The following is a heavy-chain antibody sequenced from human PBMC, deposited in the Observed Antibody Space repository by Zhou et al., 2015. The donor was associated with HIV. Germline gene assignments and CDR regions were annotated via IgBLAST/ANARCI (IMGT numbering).Heavy chain of an antibody. Sequence: QVQLVQSGAEVKKPGSSVKVSCKSSGGTFSTYPISWVRQAPGHGLQWMGGILPIVGSSTYAQSLQGRATITADESTRTVYMELRSLTSDDTAVYFCARGAATTFGYYNGMDVWGQGTTVTVS. CDR1: GGTFSTYP. CDR3: ARGAATTFGYYNGMDV. J-gene: IGHJ6*02. CDR2: ILPIVGSS. V-gene: IGHV1-69*01. D-gene: IGHD3-10*02.